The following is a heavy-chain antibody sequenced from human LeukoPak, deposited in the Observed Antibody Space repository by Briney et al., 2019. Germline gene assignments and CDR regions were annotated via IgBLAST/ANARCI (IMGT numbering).Heavy chain of an antibody. J-gene: IGHJ5*02. D-gene: IGHD3-10*01. CDR2: INHSGST. CDR3: ARLRSSALYYRSENYFNYRPLVRKINWFDP. Sequence: SETLSLTCAVYGESFSGYYWSWIRQPPGKGLEWIGEINHSGSTSYNPSLKSRVTISVDTSKNQFSLKLSFVTAADTAVYYCARLRSSALYYRSENYFNYRPLVRKINWFDPWGQGTLVTVSS. V-gene: IGHV4-34*01. CDR1: GESFSGYY.